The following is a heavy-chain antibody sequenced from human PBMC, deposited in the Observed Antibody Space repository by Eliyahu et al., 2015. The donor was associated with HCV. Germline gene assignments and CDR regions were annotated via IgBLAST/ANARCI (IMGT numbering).Heavy chain of an antibody. CDR2: IKSKNDGGTT. CDR1: GFTFSNAW. V-gene: IGHV3-15*07. D-gene: IGHD3-22*01. J-gene: IGHJ6*02. Sequence: EVQLVESGGGLVKPGGSLRLSCAASGFTFSNAWMNWVRQAPGKGLEWVGRIKSKNDGGTTDYAAPVKGRFTISRDDSKNTLYLQMNSLKTEDTAVYYCTTDRHYYDSSGYWMGYYGMDVWGQGTTVTVSS. CDR3: TTDRHYYDSSGYWMGYYGMDV.